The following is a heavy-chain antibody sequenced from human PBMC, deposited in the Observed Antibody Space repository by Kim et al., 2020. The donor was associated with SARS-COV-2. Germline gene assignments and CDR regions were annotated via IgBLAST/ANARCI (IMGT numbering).Heavy chain of an antibody. V-gene: IGHV3-30*02. D-gene: IGHD2-15*01. Sequence: GRFTISRDNSKNTRYLQMNSLRAEDTAVYYCAKDEGYCSGGSCYLGAFDIWGQGTMVTVSS. J-gene: IGHJ3*02. CDR3: AKDEGYCSGGSCYLGAFDI.